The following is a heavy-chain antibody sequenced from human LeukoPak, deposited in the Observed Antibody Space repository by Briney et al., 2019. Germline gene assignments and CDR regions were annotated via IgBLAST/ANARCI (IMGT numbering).Heavy chain of an antibody. CDR3: ARGHDGVVGWFAP. CDR2: ISYSGST. J-gene: IGHJ5*02. V-gene: IGHV4-61*01. Sequence: PSETLSLTCTVSGGSFSSSSFYWGWIRPPPGKGLEWFGHISYSGSTNYNPSLKRRVTMSVDPSKNQFSLKVTSVTAADTAVYYCARGHDGVVGWFAPWGRGTLVTVSS. D-gene: IGHD2-15*01. CDR1: GGSFSSSSFY.